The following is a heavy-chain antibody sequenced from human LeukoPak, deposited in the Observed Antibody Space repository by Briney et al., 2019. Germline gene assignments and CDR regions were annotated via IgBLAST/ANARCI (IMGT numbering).Heavy chain of an antibody. Sequence: ASVKVSCKTSGYTFTDYYIHWVRQAPGQELEWMGWINPNSVDTRYAQKFQDRVAMTRDTSITTAYMELSGLRSDDTALYYCARGSEVGGTEKNALDIWGQGTMVIVSS. V-gene: IGHV1-2*02. CDR3: ARGSEVGGTEKNALDI. CDR2: INPNSVDT. J-gene: IGHJ3*02. CDR1: GYTFTDYY. D-gene: IGHD1-26*01.